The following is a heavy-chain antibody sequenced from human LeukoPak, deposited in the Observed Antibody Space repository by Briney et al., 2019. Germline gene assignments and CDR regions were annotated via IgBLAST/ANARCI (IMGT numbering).Heavy chain of an antibody. CDR2: ISGYNGYT. V-gene: IGHV1-18*01. CDR3: ARAQDYYGSGNWFDP. CDR1: GYTFTRFG. J-gene: IGHJ5*02. Sequence: ASVKVSCKASGYTFTRFGISWVRQAPGQGLEWIGWISGYNGYTNYAPNLQGRVTMTTDTSTSTAYMELRSLRSDDTAVYYCARAQDYYGSGNWFDPWGQGTLVTVSS. D-gene: IGHD3-10*01.